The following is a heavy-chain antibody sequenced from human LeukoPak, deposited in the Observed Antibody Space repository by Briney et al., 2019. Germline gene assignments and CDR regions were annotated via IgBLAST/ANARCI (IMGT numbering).Heavy chain of an antibody. CDR2: INPSDGST. J-gene: IGHJ4*02. D-gene: IGHD6-6*01. V-gene: IGHV1-46*01. CDR1: GYSFTNYY. CDR3: ARAGYSSSSITLGY. Sequence: ASVKVSCKASGYSFTNYYIHWVRQAPGQGLEWMGIINPSDGSTSYAQKFQGRVTVTRDTSTSTVYMELSSLRSEDTAVYYCARAGYSSSSITLGYWGQGTLVTVSS.